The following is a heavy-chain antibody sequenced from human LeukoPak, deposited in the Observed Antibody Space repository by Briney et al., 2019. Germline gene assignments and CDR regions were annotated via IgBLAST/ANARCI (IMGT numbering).Heavy chain of an antibody. D-gene: IGHD1-26*01. J-gene: IGHJ6*03. CDR2: IYYSGST. V-gene: IGHV4-59*01. CDR1: GGSISSYY. Sequence: SETLSLTCTVSGGSISSYYWSWIRQPPGKGLEWIGYIYYSGSTNYNPSLKSRVTISVDTSKNQFSLKLSSVTAADTGVYYCARDSGWEFRYYYMDVWGKGTTVTVSS. CDR3: ARDSGWEFRYYYMDV.